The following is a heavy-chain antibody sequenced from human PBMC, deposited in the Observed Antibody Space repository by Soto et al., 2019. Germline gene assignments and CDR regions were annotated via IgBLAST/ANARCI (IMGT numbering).Heavy chain of an antibody. CDR1: GGSFSGYY. J-gene: IGHJ4*02. V-gene: IGHV4-34*01. CDR3: ARVAVRRGAARLPPLFDY. D-gene: IGHD6-6*01. Sequence: PSETLSLTCAVYGGSFSGYYWSWIRQPPGKGLEWIGEINHSGSTNYNPSLKSRVTISVDTSKNQFSLKLSSVTAADTAVYYCARVAVRRGAARLPPLFDYWGQGTLVTVSS. CDR2: INHSGST.